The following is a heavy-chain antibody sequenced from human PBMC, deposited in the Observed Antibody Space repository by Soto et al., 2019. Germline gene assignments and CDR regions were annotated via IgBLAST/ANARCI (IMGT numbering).Heavy chain of an antibody. J-gene: IGHJ3*02. CDR3: AHLNWGGNSTARGAFDI. V-gene: IGHV2-5*01. CDR1: GFSLSTSGVG. CDR2: IYWNDDK. Sequence: QITLKESGPTLVKPTQTLTLTCTFSGFSLSTSGVGVGWIRQPPGKALEWLALIYWNDDKRYSPSLKSRLTITQDTSKNQVVLTMTNMDPVDTATYYCAHLNWGGNSTARGAFDIWGQGTMVTVSS. D-gene: IGHD7-27*01.